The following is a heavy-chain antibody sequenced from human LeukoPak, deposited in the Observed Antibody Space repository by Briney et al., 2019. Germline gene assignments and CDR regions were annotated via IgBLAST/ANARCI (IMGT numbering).Heavy chain of an antibody. CDR1: GFTFSSYS. Sequence: PGGSLRLSCAASGFTFSSYSMNWVRQAPGKGLEWVSSITSSSSYIYYADSVKGRFTISRDNSKNTLYLQMNSLRAEDTAVYYCAREGIITMTFRGGDAFDIWGQGTMVTVSS. D-gene: IGHD3-22*01. CDR3: AREGIITMTFRGGDAFDI. CDR2: ITSSSSYI. J-gene: IGHJ3*02. V-gene: IGHV3-21*01.